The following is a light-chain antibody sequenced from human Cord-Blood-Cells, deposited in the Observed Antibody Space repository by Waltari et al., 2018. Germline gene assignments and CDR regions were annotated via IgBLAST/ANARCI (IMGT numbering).Light chain of an antibody. CDR3: AAWDDSLSGWV. V-gene: IGLV2-8*01. Sequence: QSALTQPPSASGSPGQSVTISCTGTSSDVGGYNYVSWYQQHPGKAPKLMIYEVSKWPSGVPDRFAGSKSGTSASLAISGLRSEDEADYYCAAWDDSLSGWVFGGGTKLTVL. J-gene: IGLJ3*02. CDR1: SSDVGGYNY. CDR2: EVS.